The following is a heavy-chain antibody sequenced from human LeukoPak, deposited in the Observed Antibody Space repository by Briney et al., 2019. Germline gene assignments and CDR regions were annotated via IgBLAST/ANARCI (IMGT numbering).Heavy chain of an antibody. CDR3: AKDPETYSSRWFDS. V-gene: IGHV3-23*01. Sequence: AGGSLRLSCAASGFTFSNYAMSWVRQAPGRGLEWVSSLSDNGGSPYYADSVKGRFTISRDNSKNTLYPHMNSLRVEDTAVYYCAKDPETYSSRWFDSWGQGTLVTVSS. CDR2: LSDNGGSP. CDR1: GFTFSNYA. J-gene: IGHJ5*01. D-gene: IGHD2-21*01.